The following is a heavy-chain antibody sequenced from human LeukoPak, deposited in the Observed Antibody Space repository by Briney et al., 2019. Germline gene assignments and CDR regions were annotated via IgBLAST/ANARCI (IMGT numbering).Heavy chain of an antibody. CDR3: AKPISGGLAVTADWFDP. D-gene: IGHD6-19*01. J-gene: IGHJ5*01. CDR1: GFAFSFFA. CDR2: INANSGTR. Sequence: GGSLRLSCEASGFAFSFFAMSRLRQPPGKGLEWVSTINANSGTRSYAASVRGRFTISRDNSKNTVYLQLNTLRAEDTAVYYCAKPISGGLAVTADWFDPWGQGTLVVVSS. V-gene: IGHV3-23*01.